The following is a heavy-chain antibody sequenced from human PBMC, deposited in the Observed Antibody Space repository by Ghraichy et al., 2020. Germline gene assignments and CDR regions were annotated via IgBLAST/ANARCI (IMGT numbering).Heavy chain of an antibody. Sequence: SETLSLTCAVYGGSFSGYYWSWIRQPPGKGLEWIGEINHSGSTNYNPSLKSRVTISVDTSKNQFSLKLSSVTAADTAVYYCARVRRVCSSTSCYANYGMDVWGQGTTVTVSS. CDR3: ARVRRVCSSTSCYANYGMDV. D-gene: IGHD2-2*01. CDR1: GGSFSGYY. J-gene: IGHJ6*02. V-gene: IGHV4-34*01. CDR2: INHSGST.